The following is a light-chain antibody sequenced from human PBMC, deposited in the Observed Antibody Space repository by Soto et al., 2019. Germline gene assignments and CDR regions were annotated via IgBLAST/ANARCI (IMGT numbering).Light chain of an antibody. CDR2: GVS. V-gene: IGLV2-14*01. Sequence: QSVLTQPASVSGSPGQSITISCRGTRSDIGSYNYVAWYQQFPGKTPKILIYGVSNRPSGVSSRFSGSKSGNTASLTISGLQAEDEADYYCISYTGSSTSYVFGSGTKV. J-gene: IGLJ1*01. CDR1: RSDIGSYNY. CDR3: ISYTGSSTSYV.